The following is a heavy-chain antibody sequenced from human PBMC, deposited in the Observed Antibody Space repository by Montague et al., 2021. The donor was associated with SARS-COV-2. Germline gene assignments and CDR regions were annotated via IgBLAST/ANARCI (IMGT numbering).Heavy chain of an antibody. J-gene: IGHJ6*02. D-gene: IGHD2-8*01. CDR3: ERYCEWSLDV. V-gene: IGHV4-59*08. Sequence: SETLSLTCTVSGGAISNDDWSWIRQPPGRGLEWIMNIFKNGDIDXNPSLKSRVTISVDTSENQFSLKVTSVTAADTAGYYCERYCEWSLDVWGQGTTVGVSS. CDR1: GGAISNDD. CDR2: IFKNGDI.